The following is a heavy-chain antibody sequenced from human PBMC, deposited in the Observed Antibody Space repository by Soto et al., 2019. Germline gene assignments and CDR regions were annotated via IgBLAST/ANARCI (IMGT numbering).Heavy chain of an antibody. V-gene: IGHV3-30*18. CDR1: GFTFSSSG. D-gene: IGHD1-20*01. Sequence: GGSLRLSCAASGFTFSSSGMHWVRQAPGKGLEWVAVISYDGSNKFYADSVKGRFTISRDNFRNTLYLQMNSLRAEDTAVYYCAKEFHSWNYFDYWGQGTLVTVSS. CDR3: AKEFHSWNYFDY. J-gene: IGHJ4*02. CDR2: ISYDGSNK.